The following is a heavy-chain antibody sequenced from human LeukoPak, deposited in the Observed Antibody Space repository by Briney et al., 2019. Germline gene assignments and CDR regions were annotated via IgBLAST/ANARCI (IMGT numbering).Heavy chain of an antibody. CDR3: AKNVGSSSRNGLDV. CDR1: GFTFSDYY. J-gene: IGHJ6*02. CDR2: ISGSSAST. D-gene: IGHD6-13*01. Sequence: GGSLRLSCAASGFTFSDYYMNWIRQAPGKGLEWLSYISGSSASTNYADSVKGRFTISRDNARNTLYLQTDSLRAEDTAVYYCAKNVGSSSRNGLDVWGQGTTVTVSS. V-gene: IGHV3-11*06.